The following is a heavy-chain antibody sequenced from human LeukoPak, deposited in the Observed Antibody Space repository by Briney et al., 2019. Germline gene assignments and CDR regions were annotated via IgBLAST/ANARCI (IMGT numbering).Heavy chain of an antibody. V-gene: IGHV3-21*01. CDR3: AREGDGYNSPIDY. J-gene: IGHJ4*02. D-gene: IGHD5-24*01. Sequence: GGSLRLSYAATGFTLSTYSLNWVREAPGKGLEWVSSISSSSLYIYYADSVKGRFTISRDNAKNSLFLQMNSLRAEDTAVYYCAREGDGYNSPIDYWGQGTLVTVSS. CDR1: GFTLSTYS. CDR2: ISSSSLYI.